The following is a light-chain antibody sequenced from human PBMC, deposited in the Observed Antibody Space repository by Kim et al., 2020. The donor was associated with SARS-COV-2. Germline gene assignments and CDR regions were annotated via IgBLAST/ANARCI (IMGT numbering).Light chain of an antibody. Sequence: SSELTQDPAVSVALGQTVRLTCQGDSLRNYYASWYQQRPGQAPVLVLYGKYNRPSGIPVRFSGSASGNTASLTITGAQAEDEADYYCNSRDSSGDHVVFGGGTQLTVL. V-gene: IGLV3-19*01. CDR3: NSRDSSGDHVV. CDR2: GKY. J-gene: IGLJ3*02. CDR1: SLRNYY.